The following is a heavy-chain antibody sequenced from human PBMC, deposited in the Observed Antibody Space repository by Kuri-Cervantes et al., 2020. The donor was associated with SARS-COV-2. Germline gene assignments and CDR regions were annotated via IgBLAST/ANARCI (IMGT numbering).Heavy chain of an antibody. CDR2: INHSGST. D-gene: IGHD3-22*01. CDR3: ASGTQEDYYYDSSGYYWYFDL. V-gene: IGHV4-34*01. J-gene: IGHJ2*01. CDR1: GGSFSGYY. Sequence: GSLRLSCAVYGGSFSGYYWSWIRQPPGKGLEWIGEINHSGSTNYNPSLKSRVTISVDTSENQFSLKLSSVTAADTAVYYCASGTQEDYYYDSSGYYWYFDLWGRGTLVTVSS.